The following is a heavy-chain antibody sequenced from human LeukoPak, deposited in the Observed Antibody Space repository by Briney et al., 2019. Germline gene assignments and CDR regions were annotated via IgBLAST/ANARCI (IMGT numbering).Heavy chain of an antibody. CDR1: GFTFSTYA. D-gene: IGHD2-2*01. V-gene: IGHV3-23*01. CDR2: ICGSGGST. J-gene: IGHJ4*02. CDR3: AKKAGTSCDDRNHY. Sequence: GGSLRLSCAASGFTFSTYAMSWVRQAPGKGLEWVSGICGSGGSTYYADSVKGRFTISRDDSKNTLYLQMNSLRAEDTAVYYCAKKAGTSCDDRNHYWGQGTLVTVSS.